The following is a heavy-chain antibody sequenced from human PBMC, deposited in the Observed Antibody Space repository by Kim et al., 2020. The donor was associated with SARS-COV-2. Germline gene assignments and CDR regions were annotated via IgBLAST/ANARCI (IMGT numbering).Heavy chain of an antibody. Sequence: GGSLRLSCAASGFAFRSYWMHWVRQVPGKGLVWVSRINSNGTSITYADSVKGRFTISRDNAKNTLYLQMNSLRTEDTAVYYCVRSPIRVGDDAFDIWGQGTMVTVSS. V-gene: IGHV3-74*01. J-gene: IGHJ3*02. CDR3: VRSPIRVGDDAFDI. D-gene: IGHD2-21*02. CDR2: INSNGTSI. CDR1: GFAFRSYW.